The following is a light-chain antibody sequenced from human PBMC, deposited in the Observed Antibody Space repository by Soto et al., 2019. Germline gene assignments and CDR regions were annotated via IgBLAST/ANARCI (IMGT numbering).Light chain of an antibody. CDR2: SSN. Sequence: QSVLTQPPSASGTPGQRVTISCSGSSSNIGSYTINWYQQLPGTAPKLLIYSSNQRPSGVPDRFSGSKSGNSASLAISGLQSEDEADYYCAAWDDSLNGVAFGGGTQLTVL. J-gene: IGLJ2*01. V-gene: IGLV1-44*01. CDR3: AAWDDSLNGVA. CDR1: SSNIGSYT.